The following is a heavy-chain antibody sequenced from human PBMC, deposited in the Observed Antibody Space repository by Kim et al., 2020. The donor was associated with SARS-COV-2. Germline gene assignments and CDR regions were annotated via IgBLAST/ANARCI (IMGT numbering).Heavy chain of an antibody. D-gene: IGHD6-13*01. V-gene: IGHV3-23*01. J-gene: IGHJ6*02. Sequence: KGRFTISRDNSKNTLYLQMNSLRAEDTAVYYCAKKVRGAAGVDYYYGMDVWGQGTTVTVSS. CDR3: AKKVRGAAGVDYYYGMDV.